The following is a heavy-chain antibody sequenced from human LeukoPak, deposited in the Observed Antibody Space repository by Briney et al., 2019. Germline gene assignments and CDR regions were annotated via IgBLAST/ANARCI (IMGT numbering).Heavy chain of an antibody. CDR3: ARGARYCSSTSCYAPALHSYYGMDV. V-gene: IGHV4-59*01. Sequence: SGTLSLTCTVSGGSINTYYWSWIRQPPGKGLEWIGYIYYSGSTTYNPSLKSRVTMSVDTSKNQFSLKLSSVTAADTAVYYCARGARYCSSTSCYAPALHSYYGMDVWGQGTTVTVSS. D-gene: IGHD2-2*01. CDR2: IYYSGST. J-gene: IGHJ6*02. CDR1: GGSINTYY.